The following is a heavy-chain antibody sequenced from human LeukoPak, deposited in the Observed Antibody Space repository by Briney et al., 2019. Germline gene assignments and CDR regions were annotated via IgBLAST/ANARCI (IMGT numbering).Heavy chain of an antibody. CDR1: GYSFTSYW. V-gene: IGHV5-51*01. CDR2: IYPGDSDT. J-gene: IGHJ3*02. D-gene: IGHD6-13*01. CDR3: ARRVQKYSSSWYAFDI. Sequence: GESLKISCKGSGYSFTSYWIGWVRQMPGKGLEWMGIIYPGDSDTTYSPSFQGQVTISADKSISTAYLQWSSLKASDTAMYYCARRVQKYSSSWYAFDIWGQGTMVTVSS.